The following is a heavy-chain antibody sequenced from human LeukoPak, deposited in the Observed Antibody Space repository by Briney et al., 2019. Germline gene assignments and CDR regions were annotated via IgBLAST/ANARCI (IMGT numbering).Heavy chain of an antibody. CDR2: IYYSEST. CDR3: ARTHYGMVYAITMYFYYYMDV. D-gene: IGHD2-8*01. Sequence: PSETLSLTCTVSGGSISSSSYYWGWVRQPPGQGLEWIVSIYYSESTYYNPSLKSRVTISVDTSKNQFSLKLSSVTAADTAVYYCARTHYGMVYAITMYFYYYMDVWGKGTTVTVSS. CDR1: GGSISSSSYY. J-gene: IGHJ6*03. V-gene: IGHV4-39*01.